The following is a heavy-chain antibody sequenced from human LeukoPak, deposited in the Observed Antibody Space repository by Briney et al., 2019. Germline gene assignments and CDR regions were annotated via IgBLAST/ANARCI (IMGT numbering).Heavy chain of an antibody. CDR2: IDWDDDK. D-gene: IGHD3-10*01. V-gene: IGHV2-70*04. CDR1: GFSLSPALMR. Sequence: SGPTLVNPTQTLTLTCTFSGFSLSPALMRINWIRQPPGKALEWLARIDWDDDKFYSTSLTTRLTVSKDTSKNQVILTMTNMDPVDTATYYCARILDYFGSGSYFDYWGQGTLVTVSS. J-gene: IGHJ4*02. CDR3: ARILDYFGSGSYFDY.